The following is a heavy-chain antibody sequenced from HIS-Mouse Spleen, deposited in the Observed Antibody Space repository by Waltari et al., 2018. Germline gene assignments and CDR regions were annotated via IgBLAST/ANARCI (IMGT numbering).Heavy chain of an antibody. CDR1: GGSISSSSYY. CDR2: IDYSDST. V-gene: IGHV4-39*07. CDR3: AREIPYSSSWYDWYFDL. Sequence: QLQLQESGPGLVKPSETLSLTCTVSGGSISSSSYYWGWIRQPPGKGLEWIGSIDYSDSTNENPSLNRRVTISVDTSKNQCSLKLSSVTAADTAVYYCAREIPYSSSWYDWYFDLWGRGTLVTVSS. J-gene: IGHJ2*01. D-gene: IGHD6-13*01.